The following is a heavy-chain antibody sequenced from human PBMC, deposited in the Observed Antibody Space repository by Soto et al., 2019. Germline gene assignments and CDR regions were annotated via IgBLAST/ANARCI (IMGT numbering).Heavy chain of an antibody. V-gene: IGHV3-23*01. J-gene: IGHJ4*02. D-gene: IGHD2-2*01. Sequence: EVQLLESGGGLVQPGGSLRLSCAASGFTFSSYAMSWVRQAPGKGLEWVSAISGSGGSTYYADSVKGRFTISRDNSKNTLYLQMNSLRAEDTAVYYCAKDIPCSSTSCPTPAGWGQGTLVTVSS. CDR3: AKDIPCSSTSCPTPAG. CDR2: ISGSGGST. CDR1: GFTFSSYA.